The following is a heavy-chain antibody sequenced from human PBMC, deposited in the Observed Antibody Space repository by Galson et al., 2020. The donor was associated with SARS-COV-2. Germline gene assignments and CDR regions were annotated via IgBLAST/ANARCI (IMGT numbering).Heavy chain of an antibody. Sequence: SQTLSLTCIVSGGSISSHSWNWIRQPPGKGLEWIGYISHSGGTYYNPSLKSRVTISGDRSKNQFSLRLSSVTAADTAVYYCARLHYGEYAPEAFDIWGPGTRVTVAS. CDR1: GGSISSHS. V-gene: IGHV4-30-2*01. CDR2: ISHSGGT. D-gene: IGHD4-17*01. J-gene: IGHJ3*02. CDR3: ARLHYGEYAPEAFDI.